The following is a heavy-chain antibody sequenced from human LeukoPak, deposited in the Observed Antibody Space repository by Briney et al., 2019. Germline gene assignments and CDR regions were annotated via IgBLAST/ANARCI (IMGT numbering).Heavy chain of an antibody. J-gene: IGHJ4*02. CDR1: GFTFSSYS. CDR3: ARLSGGDY. Sequence: PGGSLRLSCAASGFTFSSYSMNWVRQAPGKGLEWVSYISSSSSTIYYADSVKGRFTISRDNAKNSLYLQMNSLRAEDTAVYYCARLSGGDYWGQGTLVTVSS. D-gene: IGHD1-26*01. CDR2: ISSSSSTI. V-gene: IGHV3-48*01.